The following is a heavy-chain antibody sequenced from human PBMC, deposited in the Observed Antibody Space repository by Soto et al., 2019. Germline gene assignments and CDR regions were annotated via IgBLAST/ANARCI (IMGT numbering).Heavy chain of an antibody. CDR3: ARQAHYYAMDV. CDR1: GFTVNSNY. CDR2: IYSGDST. V-gene: IGHV3-53*01. J-gene: IGHJ6*02. Sequence: GGSLILSCTMSGFTVNSNYMSWVRQAPGKGLEWVSVIYSGDSTYHADSVKGRFTVSRDISKSTVYLQMNSLRADDTAVYYCARQAHYYAMDVWGQGTTVTVSS.